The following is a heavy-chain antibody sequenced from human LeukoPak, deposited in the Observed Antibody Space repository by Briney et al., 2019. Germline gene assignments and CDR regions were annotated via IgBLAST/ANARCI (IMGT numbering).Heavy chain of an antibody. CDR1: GFTFSSYG. D-gene: IGHD3-3*01. CDR2: ISYDGSNK. V-gene: IGHV3-30*18. CDR3: AKTHEGRITIFGVVMGHFDY. J-gene: IGHJ4*02. Sequence: GRSLRLSCAASGFTFSSYGMHWVRQAPGKGLEWVAVISYDGSNKYYADSVKGRFTISRDNSKNTLYLQMNSLRAEDTAVYYCAKTHEGRITIFGVVMGHFDYWGQGTLVTVSS.